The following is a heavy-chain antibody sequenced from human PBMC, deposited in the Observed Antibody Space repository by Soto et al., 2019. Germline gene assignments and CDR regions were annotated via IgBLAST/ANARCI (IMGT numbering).Heavy chain of an antibody. V-gene: IGHV4-4*02. CDR2: IYHSGNT. CDR1: GGSIRTDNW. D-gene: IGHD5-12*01. CDR3: ARGGRWLFDY. J-gene: IGHJ4*02. Sequence: SETLSLTCAVSGGSIRTDNWWSWVRQPPGKGLEWVGEIYHSGNTNYNPSLKSRLTISIDKSKDQFSLDVTFVTAADTAVYYCARGGRWLFDYWGQGALVTVSS.